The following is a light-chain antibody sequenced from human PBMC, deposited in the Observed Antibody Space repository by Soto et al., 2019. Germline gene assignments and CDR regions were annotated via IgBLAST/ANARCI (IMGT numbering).Light chain of an antibody. CDR1: QSISSY. CDR3: QQTYSTPYT. Sequence: DIQMTQSPSSLSAPVGDRVTITCRASQSISSYLNWYQQKPGKVPKLLIYAASSLQSGVPSRFSGSGSGTDFTLTISSLQTEDFATYYCQQTYSTPYTFGQGTKLEIK. CDR2: AAS. J-gene: IGKJ2*01. V-gene: IGKV1-39*01.